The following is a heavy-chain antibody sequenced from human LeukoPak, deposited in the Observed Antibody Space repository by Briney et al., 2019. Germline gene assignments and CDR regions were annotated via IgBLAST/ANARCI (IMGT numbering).Heavy chain of an antibody. CDR2: IYYNGDT. CDR1: NGSIDSSTDY. D-gene: IGHD3-10*01. V-gene: IGHV4-39*07. J-gene: IGHJ4*02. CDR3: ARGVAFYFGSGSPNY. Sequence: SETLSLTCSVSNGSIDSSTDYWAWIRQPPGKGLEWIASIYYNGDTYYSPSLKSRAIISVDPSKNLFSLRLTSVTAADTAVYYCARGVAFYFGSGSPNYWGQGTLVTVSS.